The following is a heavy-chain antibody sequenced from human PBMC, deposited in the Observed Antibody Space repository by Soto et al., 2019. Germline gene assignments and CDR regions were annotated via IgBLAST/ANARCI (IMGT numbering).Heavy chain of an antibody. J-gene: IGHJ4*02. CDR1: GFTFSSYA. D-gene: IGHD3-10*01. CDR2: ISYDGSNK. CDR3: ARDPMGRYYGSGSYYFDY. Sequence: QVQLVESGGGVVQPGRSLRLSCAASGFTFSSYAMHWVRQAPGKGLEWVAVISYDGSNKYYADSVKGRFTISRDNSKNTLSLQMNILRAEDTAVYYCARDPMGRYYGSGSYYFDYWGQGTLVTVSS. V-gene: IGHV3-30-3*01.